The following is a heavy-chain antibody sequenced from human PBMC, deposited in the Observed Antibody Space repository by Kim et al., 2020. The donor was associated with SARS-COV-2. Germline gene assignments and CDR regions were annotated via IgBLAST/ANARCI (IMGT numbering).Heavy chain of an antibody. Sequence: GGSLRLSCAASGFTFSSYSMNWVRQAPGKGLEWVSSISSSSSYIYYADSVKGRFTISRDNAKNSLYLQMNSLRAEDTAVYYCARDGEGPLRHIVVVTAMKAGYFDLWGRGTLVTVSS. CDR1: GFTFSSYS. D-gene: IGHD2-21*02. J-gene: IGHJ2*01. V-gene: IGHV3-21*01. CDR3: ARDGEGPLRHIVVVTAMKAGYFDL. CDR2: ISSSSSYI.